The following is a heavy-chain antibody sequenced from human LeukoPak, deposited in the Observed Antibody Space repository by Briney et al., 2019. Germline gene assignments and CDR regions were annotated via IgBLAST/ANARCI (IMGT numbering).Heavy chain of an antibody. D-gene: IGHD6-19*01. V-gene: IGHV3-21*01. J-gene: IGHJ4*02. CDR1: GFTFSSYS. CDR3: ARGIAVGALGYFDY. CDR2: ISSSSSYI. Sequence: GGSPRLSCAASGFTFSSYSMNWVRQAPGKGLEWVSSISSSSSYIYYADSVKGRFTISRDNAKNSLYLQMNSLRAEDTAVYYCARGIAVGALGYFDYWGQGTLVTVSS.